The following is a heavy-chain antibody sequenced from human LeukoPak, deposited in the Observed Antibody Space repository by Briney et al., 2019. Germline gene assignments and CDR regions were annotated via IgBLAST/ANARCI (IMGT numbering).Heavy chain of an antibody. CDR3: ARDTGYSGYDAIPFDY. CDR1: GFTFSSYW. J-gene: IGHJ4*02. Sequence: GGSLRLSCAASGFTFSSYWMHWVRQAPGKGLEWVALISYDGSNTYYADSVKGRFIISRDNSKNTLYLQMNSLRPEDTALYFCARDTGYSGYDAIPFDYWGQGTLVTVSS. CDR2: ISYDGSNT. D-gene: IGHD5-12*01. V-gene: IGHV3-30*03.